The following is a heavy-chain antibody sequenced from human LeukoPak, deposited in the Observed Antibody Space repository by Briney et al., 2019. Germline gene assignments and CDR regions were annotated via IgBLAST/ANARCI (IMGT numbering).Heavy chain of an antibody. CDR2: IYSGGTT. CDR1: GFTVSSID. J-gene: IGHJ4*02. D-gene: IGHD3-22*01. CDR3: ARISSGYYFIDY. Sequence: GGSLRLSCAASGFTVSSIDMSWVRQAPGKGVEGVSVIYSGGTTYYADSVKGRYTISRDNSKNTLYLQMNSLRAEDTAVYYCARISSGYYFIDYWGQGTLVTVSS. V-gene: IGHV3-53*01.